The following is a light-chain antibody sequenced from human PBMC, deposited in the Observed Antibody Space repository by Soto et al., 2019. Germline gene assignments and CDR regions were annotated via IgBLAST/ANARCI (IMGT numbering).Light chain of an antibody. CDR1: QGINNY. J-gene: IGKJ4*01. CDR2: AAS. Sequence: IQLTQSPSSLSASVGDRVTITCRASQGINNYLAWFQQKPGKAPTSLIFAASNLQSGVPLKFGGSGSGTNFTLIILNLQPEDSATYYCQQYESYPLTFGGGTKVEIK. V-gene: IGKV1-16*02. CDR3: QQYESYPLT.